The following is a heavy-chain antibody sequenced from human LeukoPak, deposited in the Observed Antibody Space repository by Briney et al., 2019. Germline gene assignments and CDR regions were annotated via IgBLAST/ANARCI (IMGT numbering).Heavy chain of an antibody. CDR3: ALEGGATNYFDY. V-gene: IGHV2-70*04. D-gene: IGHD1-26*01. J-gene: IGHJ4*02. CDR2: IDWDDDK. CDR1: GFSLSTSGMR. Sequence: SGPTLVNPTQTLTLTCTFSGFSLSTSGMRVSWIRQPPGKALEWLARIDWDDDKFYSTSLNTRLTISKDTSNHQVVLTMTNMDPVDTATYYCALEGGATNYFDYWGQGTLVTVSS.